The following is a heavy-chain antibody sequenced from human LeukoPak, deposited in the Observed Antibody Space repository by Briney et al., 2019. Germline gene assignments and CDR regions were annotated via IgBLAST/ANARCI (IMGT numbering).Heavy chain of an antibody. Sequence: GGSLRLSCAASGFTFSDYYMSWIRQAPGKGLEWVSYISSSSSTIYYADSVRGRFTISRDNAKNSLYLQMNSLRAEDTAVYYCARLELGVYFDYWGQGTLVTVSS. V-gene: IGHV3-11*04. D-gene: IGHD3-16*01. J-gene: IGHJ4*02. CDR1: GFTFSDYY. CDR3: ARLELGVYFDY. CDR2: ISSSSSTI.